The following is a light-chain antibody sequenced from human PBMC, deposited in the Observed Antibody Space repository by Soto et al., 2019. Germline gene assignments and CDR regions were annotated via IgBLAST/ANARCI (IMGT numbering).Light chain of an antibody. Sequence: QSVLTQPPSASGTPEQRVTISCSGSSSNVGGNPVNWYQHVPTTAPKLLIYTNTQRPSGVPDRCSGSKSGTSASLAISGLQAEDVADYYCASWDGSLNGPVFGTGTKVTVL. V-gene: IGLV1-44*01. CDR3: ASWDGSLNGPV. CDR1: SSNVGGNP. J-gene: IGLJ1*01. CDR2: TNT.